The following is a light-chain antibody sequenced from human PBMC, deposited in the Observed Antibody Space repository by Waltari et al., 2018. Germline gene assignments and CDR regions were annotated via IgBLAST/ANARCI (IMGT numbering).Light chain of an antibody. Sequence: QSALTQPRSVSGSPGQSVTISCTGTSSDVGGYNYVSWSQQDPGKAPKLMFYDINKRPPGVPVRFSGSKSGNTASLTISGVQAEDEADYYCCSYVGPNTFWVFGGGTKLTVL. CDR1: SSDVGGYNY. CDR3: CSYVGPNTFWV. J-gene: IGLJ3*02. CDR2: DIN. V-gene: IGLV2-11*01.